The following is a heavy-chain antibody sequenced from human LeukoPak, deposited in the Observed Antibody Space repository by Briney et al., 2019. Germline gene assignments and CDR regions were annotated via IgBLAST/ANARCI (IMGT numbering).Heavy chain of an antibody. CDR1: GDSISSYH. V-gene: IGHV4-59*12. J-gene: IGHJ5*01. CDR2: MYYTGST. Sequence: SETLSLTCTVSGDSISSYHWSWIRQPPGKGLEWIGHMYYTGSTNYNPSLKSRVTIALDTSKNQFSLKLSSVTAADTAVYYCARIGGSFPSLDSWGQGTLVTVSS. CDR3: ARIGGSFPSLDS. D-gene: IGHD1-26*01.